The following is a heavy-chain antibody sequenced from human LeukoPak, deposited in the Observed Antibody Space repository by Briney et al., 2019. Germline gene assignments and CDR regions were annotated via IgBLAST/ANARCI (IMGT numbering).Heavy chain of an antibody. CDR1: GDSVSSNSVA. CDR2: TYYRSKWYS. Sequence: SQTLSLTCAISGDSVSSNSVAWNWIRQSPSIGLKWLGKTYYRSKWYSDYAVSVKRRITINPDTSKNQFSLQLNSVTPEDTAVYYCARENYSSGWSRWYFDLWGRGTLVTVSS. D-gene: IGHD6-19*01. V-gene: IGHV6-1*01. J-gene: IGHJ2*01. CDR3: ARENYSSGWSRWYFDL.